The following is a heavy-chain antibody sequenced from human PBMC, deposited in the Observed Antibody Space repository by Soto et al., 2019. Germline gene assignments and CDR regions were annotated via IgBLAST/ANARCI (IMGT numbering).Heavy chain of an antibody. CDR2: IDPSDSYT. CDR1: GYSFTSYW. J-gene: IGHJ6*02. CDR3: ARSPSNLGEDIVVVPAVISNSSSSGMDV. Sequence: GESLKISCKGSGYSFTSYWISWVRQMPGKGLEWMGRIDPSDSYTNYSPSFQGHVTISADKSISTAYLQWSSLKASDTTMYYCARSPSNLGEDIVVVPAVISNSSSSGMDVWGQGTTVTVSS. D-gene: IGHD2-2*01. V-gene: IGHV5-10-1*01.